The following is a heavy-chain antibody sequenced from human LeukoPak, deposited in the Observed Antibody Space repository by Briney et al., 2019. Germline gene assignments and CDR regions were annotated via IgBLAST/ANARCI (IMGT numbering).Heavy chain of an antibody. D-gene: IGHD3-22*01. Sequence: PSETLSLTCTVSSASISDHYWTWIRQPPGKGLEWIGYIYFSGGTSYNPSLKSRVTISIDTSTNQFSLNSRSVGAADTAIYYCARAGSYDSSGYYFDLWGQGTLVTVSS. J-gene: IGHJ4*02. CDR3: ARAGSYDSSGYYFDL. V-gene: IGHV4-59*11. CDR2: IYFSGGT. CDR1: SASISDHY.